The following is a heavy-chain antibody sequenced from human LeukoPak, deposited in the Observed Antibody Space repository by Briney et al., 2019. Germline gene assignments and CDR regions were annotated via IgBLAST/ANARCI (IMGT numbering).Heavy chain of an antibody. CDR1: GGTFSSYA. J-gene: IGHJ4*02. D-gene: IGHD6-19*01. CDR3: AREIPRTGYSSGWYGTPGLFDY. CDR2: IIPILGIA. Sequence: SVKVSCKASGGTFSSYAISWVRQAPGQGLEWMGGIIPILGIANYAQKFQGRVTITADKSTSTAYMELSSLRSEDTAVYYCAREIPRTGYSSGWYGTPGLFDYWGQGTLVTVSS. V-gene: IGHV1-69*10.